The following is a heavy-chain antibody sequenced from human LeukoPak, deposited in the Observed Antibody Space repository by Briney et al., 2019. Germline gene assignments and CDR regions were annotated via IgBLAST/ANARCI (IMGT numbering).Heavy chain of an antibody. Sequence: ASVTVSCTASGYTFTMYLMHWVRQAPGQGLEWMGIINPSGGSTNYPQKFQGRVTMTRDTSTSTVYMELSSLRSEDTAVYFCATGRDGYNSEYFQHWGQGTLVTVSS. D-gene: IGHD5-24*01. V-gene: IGHV1-46*01. CDR2: INPSGGST. CDR1: GYTFTMYL. J-gene: IGHJ1*01. CDR3: ATGRDGYNSEYFQH.